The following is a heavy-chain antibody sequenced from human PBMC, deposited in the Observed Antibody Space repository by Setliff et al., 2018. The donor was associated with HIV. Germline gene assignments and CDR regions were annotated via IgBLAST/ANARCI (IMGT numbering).Heavy chain of an antibody. J-gene: IGHJ4*02. CDR3: ARDDASGWYNPFDY. Sequence: GGSLRLSCLASGMTFSDAWMTWVRPAPGKGLEWVGRIKSKEDGGTREYAAPVKGRFTISSHDSQYTLYLEMNSRTTEDTAMYYCARDDASGWYNPFDYWGQGTLVTVSS. CDR1: GMTFSDAW. V-gene: IGHV3-15*01. CDR2: IKSKEDGGTR. D-gene: IGHD6-19*01.